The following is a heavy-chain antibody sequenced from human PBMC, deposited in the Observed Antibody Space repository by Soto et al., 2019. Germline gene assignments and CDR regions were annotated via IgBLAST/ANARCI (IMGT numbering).Heavy chain of an antibody. D-gene: IGHD5-12*01. J-gene: IGHJ4*02. CDR2: ISGSGGST. V-gene: IGHV3-23*01. CDR3: AKASGFKMATDY. Sequence: EVQLLESGGGLVQPGGSLRLSCAASGFTFSSYAMSWVRQAPGRGWEWVPAISGSGGSTYHADSLKGRFTISRDNSKNTLYLQMNSLRAEDTAVYYCAKASGFKMATDYWGQGTLVTVSS. CDR1: GFTFSSYA.